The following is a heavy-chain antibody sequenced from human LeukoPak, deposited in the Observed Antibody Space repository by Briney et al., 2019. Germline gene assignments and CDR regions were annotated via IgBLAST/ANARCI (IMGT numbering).Heavy chain of an antibody. J-gene: IGHJ4*02. CDR2: IYFSGST. CDR1: GGSISSASSY. Sequence: SETLSLTCTVSGGSISSASSYWGWTRQPPGKGLEWIGSIYFSGSTYYNPSLKSRVTISVDASKNQFSLKLSSVTAADTAVYYCARWLAAAGTYYFDYWGQGTLVTVSS. CDR3: ARWLAAAGTYYFDY. D-gene: IGHD6-13*01. V-gene: IGHV4-39*01.